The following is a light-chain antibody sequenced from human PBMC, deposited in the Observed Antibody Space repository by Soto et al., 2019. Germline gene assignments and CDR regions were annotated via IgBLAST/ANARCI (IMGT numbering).Light chain of an antibody. Sequence: AIQMTQSPSSLSASVGDRVTVTCRASQDIRSDVGWYQQKPGQAPKVLMYAASRLHSGVPSRFSGSGSGTNFVLTISSLQTEDVDTYYCLKNNNYTLTFGGGTKV. CDR1: QDIRSD. CDR2: AAS. J-gene: IGKJ4*01. CDR3: LKNNNYTLT. V-gene: IGKV1-6*01.